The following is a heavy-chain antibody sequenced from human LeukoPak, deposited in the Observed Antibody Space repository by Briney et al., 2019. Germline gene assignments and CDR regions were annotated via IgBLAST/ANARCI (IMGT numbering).Heavy chain of an antibody. V-gene: IGHV4-59*08. CDR1: GGSISSYY. D-gene: IGHD3-3*01. CDR3: ASTDFWSGYYTPAFDY. J-gene: IGHJ4*02. Sequence: SETLSLTCTVSGGSISSYYWSWIRQPRGKGLEWIGYIYYSGSTNYNPSLKSRVTISVDTSKNQFSLKLSSVTAADTAVYYCASTDFWSGYYTPAFDYWGQGTLVTVSS. CDR2: IYYSGST.